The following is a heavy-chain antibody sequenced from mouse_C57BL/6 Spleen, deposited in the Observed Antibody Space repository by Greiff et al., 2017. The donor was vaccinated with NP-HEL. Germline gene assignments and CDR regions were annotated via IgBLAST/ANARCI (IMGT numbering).Heavy chain of an antibody. D-gene: IGHD2-4*01. CDR1: GYTFTSYW. CDR3: ARSVIYYDSYYVDY. CDR2: IYPSDSET. V-gene: IGHV1-61*01. Sequence: QVQLQQPGAELVRPGSSVKLSCKASGYTFTSYWMDWVKQRPGQGLEWIGNIYPSDSETHYNQKFKDKATLTVDKSSSTAYMQLSSLTSEDSAVYYCARSVIYYDSYYVDYWGQGTTLTVSS. J-gene: IGHJ2*01.